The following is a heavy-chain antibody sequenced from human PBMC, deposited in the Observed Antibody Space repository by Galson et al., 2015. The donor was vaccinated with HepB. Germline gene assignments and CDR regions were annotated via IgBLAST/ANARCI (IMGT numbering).Heavy chain of an antibody. CDR2: IDWDDDK. Sequence: PALVKPTQTLTLTCTFSGFSLSTSGMCVSWIRQPPGKALEWLARIDWDDDKYYSTSLKTRLTISKDTSKNQVVLTMTNMDPVDTATYYCALIRFRSLAVAFDYWGQGTLVTVSS. CDR1: GFSLSTSGMC. D-gene: IGHD6-19*01. J-gene: IGHJ4*02. V-gene: IGHV2-70*11. CDR3: ALIRFRSLAVAFDY.